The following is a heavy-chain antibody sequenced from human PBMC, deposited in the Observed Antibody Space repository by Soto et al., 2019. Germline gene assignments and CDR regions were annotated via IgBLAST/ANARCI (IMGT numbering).Heavy chain of an antibody. V-gene: IGHV1-18*04. Sequence: QVQLVQSGAEVKKPGASAKVSCKASGYTFTSYGISWVRQAPGQGLEWMGWISAYNGNTNYAQKLQGRVTMTTDTSTSTAYMELRSLRSDDTAVYYCARVAVDIVATTLNWFDPWGQGTLVTVSS. J-gene: IGHJ5*02. CDR3: ARVAVDIVATTLNWFDP. CDR2: ISAYNGNT. CDR1: GYTFTSYG. D-gene: IGHD5-12*01.